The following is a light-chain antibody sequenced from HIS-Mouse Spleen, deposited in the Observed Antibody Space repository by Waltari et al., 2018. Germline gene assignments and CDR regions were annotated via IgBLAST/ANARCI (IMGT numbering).Light chain of an antibody. CDR2: AAS. Sequence: DIQLTQSPSAMSASVGYRVTITCRASLGISNYLAWFQQKPGKVPNRLIYAASSLQSGVPSRFSGSGSGTEFTLTSSSLQPEDIATFYCLQHNSYPLTFGGATKVEIK. J-gene: IGKJ4*01. CDR1: LGISNY. V-gene: IGKV1-17*03. CDR3: LQHNSYPLT.